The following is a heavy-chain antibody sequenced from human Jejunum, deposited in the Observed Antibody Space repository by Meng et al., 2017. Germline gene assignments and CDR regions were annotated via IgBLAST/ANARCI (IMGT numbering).Heavy chain of an antibody. CDR2: IYYSGST. J-gene: IGHJ4*02. CDR3: ARGSSYSSSWLFDY. V-gene: IGHV4-31*03. D-gene: IGHD6-13*01. CDR1: GGSISSGGYY. Sequence: SETLSLTCTVSGGSISSGGYYWTWIRQHPGKGLEWIGYIYYSGSTHYNPSLKSRVTISVDTSKNQFSLKLSSVTAADTAVYYCARGSSYSSSWLFDYWGQGTLVTVSS.